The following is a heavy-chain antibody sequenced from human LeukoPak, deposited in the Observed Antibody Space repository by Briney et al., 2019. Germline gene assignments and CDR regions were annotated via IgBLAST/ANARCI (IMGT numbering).Heavy chain of an antibody. D-gene: IGHD3-10*01. Sequence: QTGGSLRLSCAVSGITLSNYGMSWVRQAPGKGLEWVAGISGSGGGTVYPDSVKRRFTISRDNPTNTMYMQMNSLRAEDTAVYFCAKRGVVIRVVLVGFHKEAYYFYSWGQGALVTVSS. CDR2: ISGSGGGT. CDR3: AKRGVVIRVVLVGFHKEAYYFYS. J-gene: IGHJ4*02. CDR1: GITLSNYG. V-gene: IGHV3-23*01.